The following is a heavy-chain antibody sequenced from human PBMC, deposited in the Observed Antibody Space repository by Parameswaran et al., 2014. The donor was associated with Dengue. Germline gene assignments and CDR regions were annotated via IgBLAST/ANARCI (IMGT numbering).Heavy chain of an antibody. CDR3: ARVHYDFWSGYYNAEGYYFDY. Sequence: RWIRQPPGKGLERVSVIYSGGSTYYADSVKGRFTISRDNSKNTLYLQMNSLRAEDTAVYYCARVHYDFWSGYYNAEGYYFDYWGQGTLVTVSS. CDR2: IYSGGST. J-gene: IGHJ4*02. D-gene: IGHD3-3*01. V-gene: IGHV3-53*01.